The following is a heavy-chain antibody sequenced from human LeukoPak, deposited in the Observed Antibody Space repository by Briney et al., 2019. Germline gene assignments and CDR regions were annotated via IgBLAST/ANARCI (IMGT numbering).Heavy chain of an antibody. CDR2: ISGSGDST. J-gene: IGHJ4*02. V-gene: IGHV3-23*01. CDR1: GFTFSSYA. D-gene: IGHD2-2*02. Sequence: GGSLRLSCAASGFTFSSYAMSWVRQAPGRGLEWVSTISGSGDSTYYADSVKGWFTISRDNSKNTLYLQMNSLRPEDTAVYYCPKGCASTSCYTSEYWGQGTLVTVSS. CDR3: PKGCASTSCYTSEY.